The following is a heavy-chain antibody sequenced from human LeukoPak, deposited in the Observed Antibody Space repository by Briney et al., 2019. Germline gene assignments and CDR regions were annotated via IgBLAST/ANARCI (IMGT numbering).Heavy chain of an antibody. D-gene: IGHD2-2*01. CDR1: GFTFSSYW. V-gene: IGHV3-74*01. Sequence: PGGSLRLSCAASGFTFSSYWMHWVRQAPGKELVWVSRINSDGSSTSYADSVKGRFTISRDNAKNTLYLQMNSLRAEDTAVYYCVYCSSTSCNWFDPWGQGTLVTVSS. J-gene: IGHJ5*02. CDR2: INSDGSST. CDR3: VYCSSTSCNWFDP.